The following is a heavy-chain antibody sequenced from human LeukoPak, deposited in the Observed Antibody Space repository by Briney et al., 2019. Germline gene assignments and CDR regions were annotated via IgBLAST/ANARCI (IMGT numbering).Heavy chain of an antibody. CDR2: ISAYIGRR. CDR3: ARDRGGSHSYYYGMDV. J-gene: IGHJ6*02. V-gene: IGHV1-18*01. D-gene: IGHD1-26*01. Sequence: GASVKVSCKAFGYTLTNFGISWVRQAPGQGLEWMGWISAYIGRRNYAQILQGRVAMTTDISTNTAYMELRSLRSDDTAVYYCARDRGGSHSYYYGMDVWGQGTTVTVSS. CDR1: GYTLTNFG.